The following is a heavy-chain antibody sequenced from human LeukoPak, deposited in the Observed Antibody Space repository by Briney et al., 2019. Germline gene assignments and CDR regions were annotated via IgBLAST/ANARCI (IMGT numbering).Heavy chain of an antibody. Sequence: PSETLSLTCTVSGGSITSFFWSWIRQSPDKGLEWIGYVSHRGSTNYNPSLKSRVAISVDTSKSQFSLKLTSVTAADTAVYYCARAGALEYYFDYWGQGTLVTVSS. CDR2: VSHRGST. D-gene: IGHD1-26*01. J-gene: IGHJ4*02. CDR3: ARAGALEYYFDY. V-gene: IGHV4-59*01. CDR1: GGSITSFF.